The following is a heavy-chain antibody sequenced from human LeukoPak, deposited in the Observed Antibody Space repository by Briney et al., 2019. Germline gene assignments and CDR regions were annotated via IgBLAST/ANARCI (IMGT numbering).Heavy chain of an antibody. CDR1: GYSISSGYY. J-gene: IGHJ4*02. D-gene: IGHD3-10*01. V-gene: IGHV4-38-2*02. CDR3: ARGLMVRGVIRTKYYFDY. CDR2: IYHSGST. Sequence: PSETLSLTCTVSGYSISSGYYWGWIRQPPGKGLEWIGSIYHSGSTYYNPSLKSRVTISVDTSKNQFSLKLSSVTAADTAVYYCARGLMVRGVIRTKYYFDYWGQGTLVTVSS.